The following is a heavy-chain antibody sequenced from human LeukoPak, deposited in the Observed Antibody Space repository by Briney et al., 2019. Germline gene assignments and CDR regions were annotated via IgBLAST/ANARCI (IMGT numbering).Heavy chain of an antibody. CDR1: GFTFSSYG. Sequence: PGGSLRLSCAASGFTFSSYGMSWVRQAPGKGLEWVSAISGSGGSTYYADSVKGRLTISRDNSKNTLYLQMNSLRVEDTAVYYCARAGETTGNVPDYWGQGTLVTVSS. J-gene: IGHJ4*02. V-gene: IGHV3-23*01. CDR3: ARAGETTGNVPDY. CDR2: ISGSGGST. D-gene: IGHD1-1*01.